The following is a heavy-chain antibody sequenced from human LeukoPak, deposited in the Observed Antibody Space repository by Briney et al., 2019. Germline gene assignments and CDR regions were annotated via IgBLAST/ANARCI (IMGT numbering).Heavy chain of an antibody. J-gene: IGHJ4*02. CDR2: ISSSGSTI. V-gene: IGHV3-48*03. D-gene: IGHD5-18*01. Sequence: GGSLRLSCAASGFTFSSYEMNWVRQAPGKGLEWVSYISSSGSTIYYADSVKGRFTISRDNAKNSLYLQMNSLRAEDTAVYYCARVVAESRGYSCGLIDYWGQGTLVTVSS. CDR3: ARVVAESRGYSCGLIDY. CDR1: GFTFSSYE.